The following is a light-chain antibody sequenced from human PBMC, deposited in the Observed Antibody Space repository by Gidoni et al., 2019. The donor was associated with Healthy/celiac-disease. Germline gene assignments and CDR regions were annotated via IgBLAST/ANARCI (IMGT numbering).Light chain of an antibody. CDR1: QIVSSSY. Sequence: EIVLTQSPGTLSLSPGARATLSCRASQIVSSSYLAWYQQKPVQAPRLLIYGASSRATGIPDSFSGSGSGTDFTLTISRLEPEDFAVYYCQQYGSSPGTFGQGTKLEIK. V-gene: IGKV3-20*01. J-gene: IGKJ2*01. CDR3: QQYGSSPGT. CDR2: GAS.